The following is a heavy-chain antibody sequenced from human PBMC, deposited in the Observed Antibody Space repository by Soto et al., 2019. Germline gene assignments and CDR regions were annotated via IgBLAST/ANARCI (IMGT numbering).Heavy chain of an antibody. Sequence: EVQLLESGGGLVQPGGSLRLSCAASGFTFSSYAMSWVRQAPGKGLEWVSAISGSGGSTYYADPVKGRFTISRDNSKNTLYLQMNSLRAEDTAVYYCAKDSPDIVVVPAALFDYWGQGTLVTVSS. D-gene: IGHD2-2*01. J-gene: IGHJ4*02. CDR2: ISGSGGST. CDR3: AKDSPDIVVVPAALFDY. V-gene: IGHV3-23*01. CDR1: GFTFSSYA.